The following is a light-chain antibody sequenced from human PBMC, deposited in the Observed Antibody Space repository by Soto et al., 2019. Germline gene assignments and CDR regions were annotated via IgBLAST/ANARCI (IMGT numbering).Light chain of an antibody. Sequence: QSVLTQPPSVSAAPGQKVTISCSGSSSNIGNNYVSWYQQLPGTAPKLLIYDNNKRPSGIPDRFSGSKPGTSATLGITGLQTGDEADYYCGTWDSSLSAYVFGTGTKV. CDR3: GTWDSSLSAYV. CDR2: DNN. CDR1: SSNIGNNY. V-gene: IGLV1-51*01. J-gene: IGLJ1*01.